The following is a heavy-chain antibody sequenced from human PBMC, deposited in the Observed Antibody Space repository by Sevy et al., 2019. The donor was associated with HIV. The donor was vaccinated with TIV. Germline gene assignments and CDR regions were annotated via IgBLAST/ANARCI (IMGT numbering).Heavy chain of an antibody. Sequence: SETLSLTCTVSGGSISSYYWSWIRQPPGKGLEWIGYIYYSGSTNYNPSLKSRVTISVDTSKNQFSLKRSSVTAADTAVYYCARGGVGATKIDYWGQGTLVTVSS. CDR1: GGSISSYY. CDR3: ARGGVGATKIDY. J-gene: IGHJ4*02. CDR2: IYYSGST. V-gene: IGHV4-59*01. D-gene: IGHD1-26*01.